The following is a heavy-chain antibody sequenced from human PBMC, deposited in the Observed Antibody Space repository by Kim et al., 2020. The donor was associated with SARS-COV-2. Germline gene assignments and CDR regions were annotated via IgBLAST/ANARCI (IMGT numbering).Heavy chain of an antibody. CDR3: AKQGYCSSTSCYHGAYYFDY. J-gene: IGHJ4*02. D-gene: IGHD2-2*01. Sequence: RFTISRDNSKNTLYLQMNSRRAEDTAVYYCAKQGYCSSTSCYHGAYYFDYWGQGTLVTVSS. V-gene: IGHV3-30*02.